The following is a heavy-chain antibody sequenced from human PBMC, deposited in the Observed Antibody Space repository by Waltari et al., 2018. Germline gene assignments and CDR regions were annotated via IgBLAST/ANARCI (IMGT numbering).Heavy chain of an antibody. V-gene: IGHV3-21*01. J-gene: IGHJ4*02. CDR3: ARDRRGYFDY. Sequence: EVQLVESGGGLVKPGGSLRLSCEASGFTFGGYSMNWVRRAPGKGLGWVSSISGDSRFIYYADSVNGRFTISSDDAKNSLYLQMNSLRVEDTAVYYCARDRRGYFDYWGPGTLVSVSS. D-gene: IGHD3-16*01. CDR2: ISGDSRFI. CDR1: GFTFGGYS.